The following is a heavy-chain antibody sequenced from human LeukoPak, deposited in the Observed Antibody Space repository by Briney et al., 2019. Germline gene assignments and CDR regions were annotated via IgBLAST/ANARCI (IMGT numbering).Heavy chain of an antibody. CDR1: GGSISSGGYS. V-gene: IGHV4-30-2*01. D-gene: IGHD3-22*01. CDR3: ARGDDSSGWLDP. Sequence: SETLSLTCAVSGGSISSGGYSWSWIRQPPGKGLEWIGYIYHSGSTYYNPSLRSRVTISVDRSKNQFSLKLSSVTAADTAVYYCARGDDSSGWLDPWGQGTLVTVSS. CDR2: IYHSGST. J-gene: IGHJ5*02.